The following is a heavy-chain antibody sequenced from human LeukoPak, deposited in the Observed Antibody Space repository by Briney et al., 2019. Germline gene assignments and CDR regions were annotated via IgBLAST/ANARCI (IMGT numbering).Heavy chain of an antibody. D-gene: IGHD6-13*01. CDR3: AKFLYSSSWYLGGDYYYYMDV. CDR1: GYTFTDYY. J-gene: IGHJ6*03. V-gene: IGHV1-2*02. Sequence: GASVKVSCKASGYTFTDYYMHWVRQAPGQGLEWMGWINPKNDATNYAQKFQGRVTMTTDTSTSTAYMELRSLRSDDTAVYYCAKFLYSSSWYLGGDYYYYMDVWGKGTTVTVSS. CDR2: INPKNDAT.